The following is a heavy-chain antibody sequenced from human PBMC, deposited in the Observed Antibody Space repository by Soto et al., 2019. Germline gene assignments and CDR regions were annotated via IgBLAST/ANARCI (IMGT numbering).Heavy chain of an antibody. CDR1: GGSIRSYY. CDR3: ARISSVDPYGYVNGGLDV. Sequence: PSETLSLTCSVSGGSIRSYYWSWIRQSPEKGLEWIGYFYHSGNSNYNPSLKGRVTISVDTSKNQLSLSLRSVTAADTAVYFCARISSVDPYGYVNGGLDVWGQGTTVTXS. V-gene: IGHV4-59*01. CDR2: FYHSGNS. D-gene: IGHD5-18*01. J-gene: IGHJ6*02.